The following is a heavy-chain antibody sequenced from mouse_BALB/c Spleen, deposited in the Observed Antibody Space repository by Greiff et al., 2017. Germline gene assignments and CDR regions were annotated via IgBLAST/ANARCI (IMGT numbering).Heavy chain of an antibody. CDR1: GFNIKDTY. CDR3: ARWGYDGYYEDAMDY. J-gene: IGHJ4*01. CDR2: IDPANGNT. D-gene: IGHD2-3*01. Sequence: SGAELVKPGASVKLSCTASGFNIKDTYMHWVKQRPEQGLEWIGRIDPANGNTKYDPKFQGKATITADTSSNTAYLQLSSLTSEDTAVYYCARWGYDGYYEDAMDYWGQGTSVTVSS. V-gene: IGHV14-3*02.